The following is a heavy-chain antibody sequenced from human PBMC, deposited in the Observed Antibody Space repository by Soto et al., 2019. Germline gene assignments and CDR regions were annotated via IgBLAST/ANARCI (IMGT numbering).Heavy chain of an antibody. D-gene: IGHD2-15*01. J-gene: IGHJ4*02. Sequence: ASVKVSCKVPGYTLTELSMHWVRQAPGKGLEWMGGFDPEDGETIYAQKYQGRVTMTEDTSTDTAYMELSSLRSEDTAVYYCATGGYCSGGSCYSFDYWGQGTLVTVSS. CDR3: ATGGYCSGGSCYSFDY. CDR2: FDPEDGET. V-gene: IGHV1-24*01. CDR1: GYTLTELS.